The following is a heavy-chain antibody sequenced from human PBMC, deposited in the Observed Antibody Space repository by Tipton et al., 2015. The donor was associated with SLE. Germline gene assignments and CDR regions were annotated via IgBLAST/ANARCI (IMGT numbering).Heavy chain of an antibody. CDR3: ARDMGPYSSSWYGGLDYYYYGMDV. V-gene: IGHV4-59*12. J-gene: IGHJ6*02. CDR1: GGSISSYY. D-gene: IGHD6-13*01. Sequence: TLSLTCTVSGGSISSYYWSWIRQPPGKGLEWIGYIYYSGSTNYNPSLKSRVTISVDTSKNQFSLKLSSVTAADTAVYYCARDMGPYSSSWYGGLDYYYYGMDVWGQGTTVTVSS. CDR2: IYYSGST.